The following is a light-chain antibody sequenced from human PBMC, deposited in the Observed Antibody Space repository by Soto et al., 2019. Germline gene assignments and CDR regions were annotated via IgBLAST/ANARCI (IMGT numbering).Light chain of an antibody. CDR3: QQYGSSPWT. V-gene: IGKV3-20*01. CDR2: GAS. J-gene: IGKJ1*01. Sequence: EIVLTQSPGTLSLSPGERATLSCRASQSVSSSYIAWYQQKPGQAPRLLIYGASSRNTGIPDRFSGSGSRTDFTLTISRLEPEDFAVYYCQQYGSSPWTFGQGTKVEIK. CDR1: QSVSSSY.